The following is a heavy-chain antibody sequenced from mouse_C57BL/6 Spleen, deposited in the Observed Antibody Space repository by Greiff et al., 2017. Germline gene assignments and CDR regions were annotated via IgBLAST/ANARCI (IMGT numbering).Heavy chain of an antibody. D-gene: IGHD1-2*01. CDR3: ARWSITHWYFDV. J-gene: IGHJ1*03. V-gene: IGHV1-69*01. CDR1: GYTFTSYW. Sequence: QVQLQQPGAELVMPGASVKLSCKASGYTFTSYWMHWVKQRPGQGLEWIGEIDPSDSYTNYNQKFKGKSTLTVDKSSSTAYMQLSSLTSEDSAVYYCARWSITHWYFDVWGTGTTVTVSS. CDR2: IDPSDSYT.